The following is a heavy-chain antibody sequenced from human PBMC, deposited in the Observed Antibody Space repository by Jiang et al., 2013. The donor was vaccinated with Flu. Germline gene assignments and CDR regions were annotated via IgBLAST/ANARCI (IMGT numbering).Heavy chain of an antibody. CDR1: GFTVSTNY. Sequence: SGFTVSTNYMGWVRQXPGKGLEWVSYISSSGSTIYYADSVKGRFTISRDNAKNSLYLQMNSLRAEDTAVYYCARDPGKIVGILTGTDAFDIWGQGTMVTVSS. J-gene: IGHJ3*02. D-gene: IGHD3-9*01. CDR2: ISSSGSTI. CDR3: ARDPGKIVGILTGTDAFDI. V-gene: IGHV3-11*04.